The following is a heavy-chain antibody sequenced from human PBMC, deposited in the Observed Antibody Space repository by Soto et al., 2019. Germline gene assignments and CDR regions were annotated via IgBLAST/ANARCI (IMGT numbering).Heavy chain of an antibody. Sequence: QVQLVQSGAEVKKTGSSVKVSCKASGDTSSTYSINWVRQAPGQGLEWVGRIIPILALTNYAQRFQGRVTITANQSTSKVYMELSSISSDDTAVYYSARGYCSGGRCSSPRYNWFDPWGQGTVVTVSS. D-gene: IGHD2-15*01. V-gene: IGHV1-69*02. CDR3: ARGYCSGGRCSSPRYNWFDP. J-gene: IGHJ5*02. CDR1: GDTSSTYS. CDR2: IIPILALT.